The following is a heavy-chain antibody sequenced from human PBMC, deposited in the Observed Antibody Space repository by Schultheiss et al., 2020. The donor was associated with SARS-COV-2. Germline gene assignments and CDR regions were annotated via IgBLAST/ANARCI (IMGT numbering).Heavy chain of an antibody. CDR1: NGSITSNY. D-gene: IGHD2-2*01. CDR3: ARRAKAVGLSDGLDV. CDR2: IYYSGST. J-gene: IGHJ6*02. V-gene: IGHV4-59*12. Sequence: LSLTCTVSNGSITSNYWAWLRQPPGKGLEWIGYIYYSGSTNYNPSLKSRVTISLDMSTNQFSLKLTSVTAADTAQYFCARRAKAVGLSDGLDVWGQGATVTVSS.